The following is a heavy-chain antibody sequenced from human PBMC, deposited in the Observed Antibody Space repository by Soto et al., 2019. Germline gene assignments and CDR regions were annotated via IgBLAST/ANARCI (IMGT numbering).Heavy chain of an antibody. Sequence: GGSLRLSCAASGFTFSRYWMNWVRQAPGKGLEWVANIKQDGTEKNYVDSVKGRFTISRDSAKNSLYLQMDSLRAEDTAVYFCARGDTPMITGMDSFDIWGQGTLVTVSS. V-gene: IGHV3-7*01. CDR3: ARGDTPMITGMDSFDI. J-gene: IGHJ3*02. CDR1: GFTFSRYW. D-gene: IGHD5-18*01. CDR2: IKQDGTEK.